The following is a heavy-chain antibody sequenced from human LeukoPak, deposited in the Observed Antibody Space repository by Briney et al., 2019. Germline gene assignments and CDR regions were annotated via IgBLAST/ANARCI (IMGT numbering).Heavy chain of an antibody. CDR2: IYPTDSDT. D-gene: IGHD1-1*01. J-gene: IGHJ4*02. CDR1: GYTFTNYW. CDR3: TRHDTWNDNPDY. V-gene: IGHV5-51*01. Sequence: GESLKISCKPSGYTFTNYWIGWVRQMPGKGLEWMGVIYPTDSDTKYSPSFQGHVTISADKSIDTAYLQWSSLKTSDTAMYYCTRHDTWNDNPDYWGQGTLVTVSS.